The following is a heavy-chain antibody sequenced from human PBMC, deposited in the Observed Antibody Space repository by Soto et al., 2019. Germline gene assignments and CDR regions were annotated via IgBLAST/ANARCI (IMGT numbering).Heavy chain of an antibody. D-gene: IGHD3-22*01. V-gene: IGHV1-2*02. Sequence: GASVQVSCQASGYTFRGYCVHLLLQAPVQGLEWVGWINPKTGATNFAQRFQGRVTMTRDTSITTAYMDLSSLTSDDTATYYCAKTYDGSGQPSHWFGPWGQGPPVTVSS. J-gene: IGHJ5*02. CDR1: GYTFRGYC. CDR3: AKTYDGSGQPSHWFGP. CDR2: INPKTGAT.